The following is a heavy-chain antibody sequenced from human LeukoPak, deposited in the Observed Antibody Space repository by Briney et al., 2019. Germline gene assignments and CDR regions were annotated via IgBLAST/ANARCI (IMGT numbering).Heavy chain of an antibody. CDR3: TRDAYSINYYYNGMDV. D-gene: IGHD4-11*01. Sequence: GGSLRLSCVASGFSISTHTLNWLRQAPGKGLEWLSAISGSSSDIFYADSPKGRFTISRDNAKNSLYLQMNTLRAEDTAVYYCTRDAYSINYYYNGMDVWGQGTTVIVSS. J-gene: IGHJ6*02. CDR1: GFSISTHT. CDR2: ISGSSSDI. V-gene: IGHV3-21*01.